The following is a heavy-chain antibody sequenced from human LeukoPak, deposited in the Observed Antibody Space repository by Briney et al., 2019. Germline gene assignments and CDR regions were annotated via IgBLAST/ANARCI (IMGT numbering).Heavy chain of an antibody. CDR2: ISSSSSTI. V-gene: IGHV3-48*01. CDR3: ARDRHKYDYDSGGYPPY. Sequence: GGSLRLSCAASGFTFSSYSMLWVRQAPGKGLEWVSYISSSSSTIYYADSVKGRFTISRDNAKNSLYLQMNTLRAEDTAVYYCARDRHKYDYDSGGYPPYWGQGTLVTVSS. J-gene: IGHJ4*02. D-gene: IGHD3-22*01. CDR1: GFTFSSYS.